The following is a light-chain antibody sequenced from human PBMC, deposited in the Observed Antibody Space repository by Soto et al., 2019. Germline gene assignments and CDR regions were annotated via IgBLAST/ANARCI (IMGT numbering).Light chain of an antibody. V-gene: IGLV2-18*02. J-gene: IGLJ1*01. CDR1: TSDFGNCDS. CDR3: CSCTTCATLCV. CDR2: SLN. Sequence: QSALIQPPSVSGSPGQSVTISCTGTTSDFGNCDSVSWFQHHPGTVPKPMIYSLNIQPSGVPDRFSGSTSGRTASMTISQLQADDEAHYWCCSCTTCATLCVFGSGTKVTVL.